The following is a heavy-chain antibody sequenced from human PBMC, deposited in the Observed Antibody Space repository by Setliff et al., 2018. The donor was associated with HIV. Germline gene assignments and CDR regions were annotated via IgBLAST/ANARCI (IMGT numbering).Heavy chain of an antibody. V-gene: IGHV3-23*01. Sequence: GGSLRLSCAASGFTFSGYAMTWVRQAPGEGLEWVSTITGSGFTTYYADSLKGRFTISRDNSKSTLYLQMNSLRAEDTAIYYCAKVEIASRPRGFDYWGQGTLVTVSS. D-gene: IGHD6-6*01. CDR1: GFTFSGYA. J-gene: IGHJ4*02. CDR3: AKVEIASRPRGFDY. CDR2: ITGSGFTT.